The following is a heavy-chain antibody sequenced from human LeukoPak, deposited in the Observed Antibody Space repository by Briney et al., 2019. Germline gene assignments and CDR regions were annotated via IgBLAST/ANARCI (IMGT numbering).Heavy chain of an antibody. V-gene: IGHV1-69*13. Sequence: GASVKVSCKASGGTFISYAISWVRQAPGQGLEWMGGIIPIFGTANYAQKFQGRVTITADESTSTAYMELSSLRSEDTAVYYCARSGGYCSGGSCYSAFDIWGQGTMVTVSS. CDR3: ARSGGYCSGGSCYSAFDI. J-gene: IGHJ3*02. D-gene: IGHD2-15*01. CDR1: GGTFISYA. CDR2: IIPIFGTA.